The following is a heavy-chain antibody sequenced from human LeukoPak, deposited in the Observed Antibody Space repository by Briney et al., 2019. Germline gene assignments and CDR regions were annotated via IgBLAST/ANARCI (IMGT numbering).Heavy chain of an antibody. V-gene: IGHV3-53*04. CDR1: GFTVSSNY. J-gene: IGHJ3*02. D-gene: IGHD3-16*01. CDR2: IYSGGST. CDR3: AREVGGSAFDI. Sequence: GGSLRLSCAASGFTVSSNYMSWVRQAPGKGLEWVSIIYSGGSTYYADSVKGRFTISRHNSKDTLYLQMNSLRAEDTAVYYCAREVGGSAFDIWGQGTMVTVSS.